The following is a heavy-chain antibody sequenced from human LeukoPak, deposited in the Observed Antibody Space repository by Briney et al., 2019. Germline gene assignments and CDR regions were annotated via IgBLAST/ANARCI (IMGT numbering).Heavy chain of an antibody. CDR1: GGSISSYY. V-gene: IGHV4-59*08. CDR3: ARVVVAAKGAWFDP. Sequence: SETLSLTCTVPGGSISSYYWSWIRQPPGKGLEWIGYIYYSGSTNYNPSLKSRVTISVDTSKNQFSLKLSSVTAADTAVYYCARVVVAAKGAWFDPWGQGTLVTVSS. CDR2: IYYSGST. J-gene: IGHJ5*02. D-gene: IGHD2-15*01.